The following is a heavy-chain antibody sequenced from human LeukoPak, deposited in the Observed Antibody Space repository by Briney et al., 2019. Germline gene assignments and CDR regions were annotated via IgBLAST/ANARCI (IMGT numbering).Heavy chain of an antibody. CDR1: GFTFSNAW. CDR3: TTNNVRTYYDYVWGSPSPLFDY. V-gene: IGHV3-15*01. J-gene: IGHJ4*02. Sequence: GGSLRLSCAASGFTFSNAWMSWVRQAPGKGLEWVGRIKSKTDGCKTDYAAPVKGRFTISRDDSKNTLYLQMNSLKTEDTAVYYCTTNNVRTYYDYVWGSPSPLFDYWGQGTLVTVSS. D-gene: IGHD3-16*01. CDR2: IKSKTDGCKT.